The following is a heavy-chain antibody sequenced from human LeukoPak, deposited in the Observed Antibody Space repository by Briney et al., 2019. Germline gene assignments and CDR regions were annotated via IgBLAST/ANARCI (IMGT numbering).Heavy chain of an antibody. D-gene: IGHD3-3*01. Sequence: GASVKVSCKASGYTFIDYYFNWVRQAPGQGPEWMGRINVKSGATDYAQKFQGRVTVTRDTSISTAYMELSSLRSDDTAVYYCARGNPRSLLPYYFDYWGQGTLVTVSS. CDR2: INVKSGAT. CDR1: GYTFIDYY. CDR3: ARGNPRSLLPYYFDY. J-gene: IGHJ4*02. V-gene: IGHV1-2*06.